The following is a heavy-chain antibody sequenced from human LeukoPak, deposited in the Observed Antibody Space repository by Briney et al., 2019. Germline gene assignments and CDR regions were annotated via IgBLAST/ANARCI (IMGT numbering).Heavy chain of an antibody. V-gene: IGHV3-30*02. D-gene: IGHD3-22*01. Sequence: GGSLRLSCAASGFTFSSYWMSWVRQAPGKGLEWVAFIRYDGSNKYYADSVKGRFTISRDNSKNTLYLQMNSLRAEDTAVYYCAKDRAPYYYDSSGYPDYWGQGTLVTVSS. CDR3: AKDRAPYYYDSSGYPDY. J-gene: IGHJ4*02. CDR2: IRYDGSNK. CDR1: GFTFSSYW.